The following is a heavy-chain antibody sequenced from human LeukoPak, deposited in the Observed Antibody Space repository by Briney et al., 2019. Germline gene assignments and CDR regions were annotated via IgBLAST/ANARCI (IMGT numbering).Heavy chain of an antibody. CDR3: AMVFDYNLYCFDY. V-gene: IGHV4-59*01. CDR2: LYYSGNT. D-gene: IGHD4-11*01. J-gene: IGHJ4*02. Sequence: PSETLSLTCTVSGCSLSSYYLSWIRQPPGQGLEWIGYLYYSGNTNYNPSLKSRVTISVDTSKKQFSLKLSSVTAADTAVYYCAMVFDYNLYCFDYSGQGTLVTVSS. CDR1: GCSLSSYY.